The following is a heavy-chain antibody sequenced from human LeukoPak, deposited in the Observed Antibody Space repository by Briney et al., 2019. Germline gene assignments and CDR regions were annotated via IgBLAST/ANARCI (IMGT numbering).Heavy chain of an antibody. CDR1: GFTFSSYW. CDR3: ARAYSGSYYDYFQH. Sequence: PGGSLRLSCAASGFTFSSYWMSWVRQAPGKGLEWVANIKQDGSEKYYVDSVKGRFTISRDNVKNLLYLQMNSLRAEDTAVYYCARAYSGSYYDYFQHWGQGTLVTVSS. D-gene: IGHD1-26*01. J-gene: IGHJ1*01. V-gene: IGHV3-7*04. CDR2: IKQDGSEK.